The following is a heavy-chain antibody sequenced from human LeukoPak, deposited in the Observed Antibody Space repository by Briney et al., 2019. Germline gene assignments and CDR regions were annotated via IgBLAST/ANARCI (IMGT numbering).Heavy chain of an antibody. CDR1: GGSISNYH. CDR2: IFYSGST. V-gene: IGHV4-59*01. Sequence: SETLSLTCTVSGGSISNYHWSWIRQPPGKGLEWIGYIFYSGSTNYNPSLKSRVTISVDTSKNQFSLKLSSVTAADTAVYYCARNKSYGDYFDYWGQGTLVTVSP. D-gene: IGHD4-17*01. J-gene: IGHJ4*02. CDR3: ARNKSYGDYFDY.